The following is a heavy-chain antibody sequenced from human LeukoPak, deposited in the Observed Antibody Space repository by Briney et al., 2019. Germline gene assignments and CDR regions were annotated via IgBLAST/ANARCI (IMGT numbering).Heavy chain of an antibody. V-gene: IGHV4-59*01. J-gene: IGHJ4*02. D-gene: IGHD5-24*01. CDR1: GVSISSYY. Sequence: ASETLSLTCTVSGVSISSYYWSWIRQPPGKGLEWIGYIETSGSTKYNPSLMSRVTISVDASKSQFSLNLNSVNAADTAVYYCARDRGRDGSDYWGQGTLVTVSS. CDR3: ARDRGRDGSDY. CDR2: IETSGST.